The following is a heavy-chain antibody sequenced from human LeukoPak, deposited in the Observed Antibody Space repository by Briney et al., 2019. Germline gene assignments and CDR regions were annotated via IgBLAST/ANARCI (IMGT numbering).Heavy chain of an antibody. J-gene: IGHJ4*02. Sequence: GASVKVSCTASGYTFTVYYMHWVRQAPGQGREWMGWINPNSGGTNYAQKFQGRVTMTRDTSISTAYMELSRLRSDDTAVYYCARGVTIFGVVPLYFDYWGQGTLVTVSS. V-gene: IGHV1-2*02. D-gene: IGHD3-3*01. CDR2: INPNSGGT. CDR3: ARGVTIFGVVPLYFDY. CDR1: GYTFTVYY.